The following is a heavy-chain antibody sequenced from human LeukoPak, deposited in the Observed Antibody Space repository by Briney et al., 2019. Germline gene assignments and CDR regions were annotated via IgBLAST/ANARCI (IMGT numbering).Heavy chain of an antibody. CDR1: GFTFSSSA. Sequence: GGSLRLSCAASGFTFSSSAMSWVRQAPGKGLEWVSAISGSGGSTYYADSAKGRFTISRDNSKNTLYLQMNSLRTEDTAVYYCAKDRLWFGELLLYYFDYWGQGTLVTVSS. J-gene: IGHJ4*02. V-gene: IGHV3-23*01. CDR3: AKDRLWFGELLLYYFDY. CDR2: ISGSGGST. D-gene: IGHD3-10*01.